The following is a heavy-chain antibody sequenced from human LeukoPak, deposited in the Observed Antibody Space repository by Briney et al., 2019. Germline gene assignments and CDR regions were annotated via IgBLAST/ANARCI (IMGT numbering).Heavy chain of an antibody. V-gene: IGHV1-24*01. CDR2: IHPEDAET. Sequence: ASVKVSCKVSGYTLKEISIHWVRQAPGKGLEWMGVIHPEDAETIYAQNFQGRVTMTADTSTDTAYMELSSLRSEDTAVYYCATDALTHSSGWYGWFDPWGQGTLVTVSS. CDR3: ATDALTHSSGWYGWFDP. D-gene: IGHD6-19*01. J-gene: IGHJ5*02. CDR1: GYTLKEIS.